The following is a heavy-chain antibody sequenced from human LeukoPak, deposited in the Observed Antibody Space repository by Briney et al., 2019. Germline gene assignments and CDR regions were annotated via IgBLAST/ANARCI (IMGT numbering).Heavy chain of an antibody. CDR1: GYTFTGYY. D-gene: IGHD2/OR15-2a*01. CDR3: AGISAYLSGAFDI. J-gene: IGHJ3*02. CDR2: IDPNSGGT. V-gene: IGHV1-2*02. Sequence: ASVKVSCKASGYTFTGYYLHWVRQAPGQELEWMGWIDPNSGGTNYAQKFQGRVTMTRDTSISTAYMELSRLRSDDTAVYYCAGISAYLSGAFDIWGQGTMVTVSS.